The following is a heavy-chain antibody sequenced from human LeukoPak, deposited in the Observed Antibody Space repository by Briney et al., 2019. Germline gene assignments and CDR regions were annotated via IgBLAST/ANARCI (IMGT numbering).Heavy chain of an antibody. CDR2: IISSGSTI. CDR3: ARVRSGSYTHGGDY. D-gene: IGHD1-26*01. Sequence: GRSLRLSCPDSGFTFSDYYMSWIRQAPGKGLEWVSYIISSGSTIYYADSVKGRLTISRDKAKNSLYLQMNRLRAEDTAVYYCARVRSGSYTHGGDYWGQGTLVTVSS. J-gene: IGHJ4*02. CDR1: GFTFSDYY. V-gene: IGHV3-11*01.